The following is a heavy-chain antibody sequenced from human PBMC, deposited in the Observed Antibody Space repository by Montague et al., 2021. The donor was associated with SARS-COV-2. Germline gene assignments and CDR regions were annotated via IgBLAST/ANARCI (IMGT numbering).Heavy chain of an antibody. D-gene: IGHD3-10*01. Sequence: SLRLSCAASGFTFSSYDMHWVRQAPGKSLEWVSAIGTAGDTYYPGSVKGRFTISRENAKNSLYLQMNSLRAGDTAVYYCARGVTMVQGVISRYYYYYGMDVWGQGTTVTVSS. CDR3: ARGVTMVQGVISRYYYYYGMDV. CDR1: GFTFSSYD. V-gene: IGHV3-13*04. CDR2: IGTAGDT. J-gene: IGHJ6*02.